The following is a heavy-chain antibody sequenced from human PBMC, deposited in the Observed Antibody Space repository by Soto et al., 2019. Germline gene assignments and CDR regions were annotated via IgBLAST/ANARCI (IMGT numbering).Heavy chain of an antibody. CDR2: IIPIFVTA. J-gene: IGHJ6*02. Sequence: QVQLVQSGAEVKKPWSSVKVSCKASGGTFSSYAISWWRQAPGEGLEWMGGIIPIFVTANYEQKFQGRVTITADKSTSTAYMELRILRSEDTAVYYCASEVRGGSGGYLYYYGMDVWGRGTTVTVSS. CDR1: GGTFSSYA. D-gene: IGHD3-10*01. V-gene: IGHV1-69*06. CDR3: ASEVRGGSGGYLYYYGMDV.